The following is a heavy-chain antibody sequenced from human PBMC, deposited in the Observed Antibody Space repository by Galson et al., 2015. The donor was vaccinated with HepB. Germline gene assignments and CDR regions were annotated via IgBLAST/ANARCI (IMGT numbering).Heavy chain of an antibody. CDR2: INPNSGGT. Sequence: SVKVSCKASGYTFTGYHMHWVRQAPGQGLEWMGRINPNSGGTNYAQKFQGRVTMARDTSTSTAYMELSRLRSDDTAVYYCARSTNSYGLYYFDYWGQGTLVTVSS. D-gene: IGHD5-18*01. CDR3: ARSTNSYGLYYFDY. J-gene: IGHJ4*02. CDR1: GYTFTGYH. V-gene: IGHV1-2*06.